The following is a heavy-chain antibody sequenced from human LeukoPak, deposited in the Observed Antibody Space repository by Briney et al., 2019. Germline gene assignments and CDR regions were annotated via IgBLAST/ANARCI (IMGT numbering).Heavy chain of an antibody. CDR3: ATGPPRDDYGDYPPRDH. Sequence: GGSLRLSCAASGFTFSSYSMNWVRQAPGKGLEWVSSISSSSSYIYYADSVKGRFTISRDNAKNSLYLQMNSLRAEDTAVYYCATGPPRDDYGDYPPRDHWGQGTLVTVSS. V-gene: IGHV3-21*01. CDR1: GFTFSSYS. D-gene: IGHD4-17*01. CDR2: ISSSSSYI. J-gene: IGHJ4*02.